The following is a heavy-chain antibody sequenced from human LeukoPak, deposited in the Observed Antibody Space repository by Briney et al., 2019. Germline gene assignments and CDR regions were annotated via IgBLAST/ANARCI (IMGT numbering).Heavy chain of an antibody. CDR2: INYSGKT. CDR3: ARTYNWNRYDY. CDR1: GGSISSSSYY. Sequence: PSETLSLTCTVSGGSISSSSYYWGWIRQPPGKGLEWIGSINYSGKTYYNPSLKSRVTISVDTSKSQFSLKLTSVTAADTAVYYCARTYNWNRYDYWGQGTLVTVSS. D-gene: IGHD1-20*01. J-gene: IGHJ4*02. V-gene: IGHV4-39*07.